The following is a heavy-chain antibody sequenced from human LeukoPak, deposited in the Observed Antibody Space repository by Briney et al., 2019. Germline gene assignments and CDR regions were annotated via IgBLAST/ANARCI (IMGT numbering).Heavy chain of an antibody. Sequence: GGSLRLSCAASGFTFSSYGMHWVRQAPGKGLEWVAVISYDGSNKYYADSVKGRFTISRDNSKNTLYLQMNSLRAEDTAVYYCAKDRGTMVRGVIIGDFDYWGQGTLVTVSS. CDR1: GFTFSSYG. J-gene: IGHJ4*02. D-gene: IGHD3-10*01. V-gene: IGHV3-30*18. CDR2: ISYDGSNK. CDR3: AKDRGTMVRGVIIGDFDY.